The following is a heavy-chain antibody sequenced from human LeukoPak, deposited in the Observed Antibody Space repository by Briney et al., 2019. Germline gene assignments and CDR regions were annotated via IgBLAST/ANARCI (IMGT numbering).Heavy chain of an antibody. D-gene: IGHD1-26*01. V-gene: IGHV3-33*06. J-gene: IGHJ4*02. CDR2: IWYDGSNK. Sequence: GGSLRLSCAASGFTFSIYGMHWVRRAPGKGLEWVSVIWYDGSNKYYADSVKGRFTISRDNSKNTLYLEMNSLRAEDMAVYYCAKDRGRRSYDAVDYWGQGTQVTVSS. CDR3: AKDRGRRSYDAVDY. CDR1: GFTFSIYG.